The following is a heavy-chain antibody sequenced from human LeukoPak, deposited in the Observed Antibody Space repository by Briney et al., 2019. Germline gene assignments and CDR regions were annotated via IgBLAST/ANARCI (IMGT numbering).Heavy chain of an antibody. CDR1: GGSISSGSHY. V-gene: IGHV4-61*09. J-gene: IGHJ5*02. CDR2: RHTSGKT. D-gene: IGHD3-10*01. CDR3: AKTEPLLVWFGEPVGGPAIDL. Sequence: PSQTLSLTCTVSGGSISSGSHYWSWIRQTAGKGLEWIGHRHTSGKTNSNPSLKSRVTTSIDTSKNQFSLKLTSVTAADTAVYYCAKTEPLLVWFGEPVGGPAIDLWGQGILVTVSS.